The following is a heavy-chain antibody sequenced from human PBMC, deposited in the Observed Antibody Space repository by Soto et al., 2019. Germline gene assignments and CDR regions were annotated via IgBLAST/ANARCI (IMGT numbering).Heavy chain of an antibody. CDR1: GFTFSSYA. CDR3: ARDWSRWDY. J-gene: IGHJ4*02. D-gene: IGHD2-15*01. CDR2: ISYDGSNQ. V-gene: IGHV3-30-3*01. Sequence: MQLVESGGGLVQPGGSLRLSCAASGFTFSSYAMHWVRQAPGKGLEWVAVISYDGSNQYYADSVKGRFTISRDNSKNTLYLQMNSLRAEDTAVYYCARDWSRWDYWGQGTLVTVSS.